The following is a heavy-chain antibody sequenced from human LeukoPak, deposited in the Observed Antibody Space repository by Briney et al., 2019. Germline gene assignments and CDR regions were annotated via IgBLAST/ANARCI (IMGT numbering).Heavy chain of an antibody. Sequence: ASVTVSCKASGYTFTTYYMHWVRQAPGQGLEWMGIINPSGGSTSYAQKFQGRVTMTRDTSTSTFYMELSSLRSDDTAVYYCARAPLGGDTYWGQGTLVTVSS. CDR1: GYTFTTYY. CDR2: INPSGGST. CDR3: ARAPLGGDTY. D-gene: IGHD2-21*02. J-gene: IGHJ4*02. V-gene: IGHV1-46*01.